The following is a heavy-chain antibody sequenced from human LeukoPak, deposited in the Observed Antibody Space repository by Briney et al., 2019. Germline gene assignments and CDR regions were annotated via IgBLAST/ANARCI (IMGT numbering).Heavy chain of an antibody. CDR1: GFTFSDYY. V-gene: IGHV3-53*01. Sequence: GGSLRLSCAASGFTFSDYYMSRVRQAPGKGLEWVSIIHSDRTTYYADSVKGRFTFSRDNAKNTLYLQMNNLRAEDTAMYYCARVRSGSFDYWGQGTLVTVSS. CDR2: IHSDRTT. D-gene: IGHD3-10*01. J-gene: IGHJ4*02. CDR3: ARVRSGSFDY.